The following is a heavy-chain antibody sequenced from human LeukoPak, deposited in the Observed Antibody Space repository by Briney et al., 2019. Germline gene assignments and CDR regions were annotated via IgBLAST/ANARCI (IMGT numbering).Heavy chain of an antibody. CDR3: ARHPLRGYSYGEGGDF. Sequence: SETLSLTCTVSGGSISGSNYYRGWIRQPPGKGLEWIGYLYYSGSAEYTPSLKSRVSISVDTSKNQVSLRLSSVTAADTAVYYCARHPLRGYSYGEGGDFWGQGTLVTVSS. J-gene: IGHJ4*02. D-gene: IGHD5-18*01. CDR1: GGSISGSNYY. V-gene: IGHV4-39*01. CDR2: LYYSGSA.